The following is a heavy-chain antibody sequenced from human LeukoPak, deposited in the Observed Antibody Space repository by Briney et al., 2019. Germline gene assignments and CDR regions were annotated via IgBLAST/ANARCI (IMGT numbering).Heavy chain of an antibody. V-gene: IGHV3-33*01. CDR2: IWYDGSNK. D-gene: IGHD4-17*01. CDR1: GFTFSSYG. Sequence: PGRSLRLSCAASGFTFSSYGMHWVRQAPGKGLEWVAVIWYDGSNKYYADSVKGRFTISRDNSKNTLYLQMNSLRAEDTAVYYCARDLVYGDYGVDYWGQGTLVTVSS. CDR3: ARDLVYGDYGVDY. J-gene: IGHJ4*02.